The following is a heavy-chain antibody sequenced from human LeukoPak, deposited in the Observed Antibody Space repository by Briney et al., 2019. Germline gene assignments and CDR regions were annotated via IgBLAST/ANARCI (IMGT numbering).Heavy chain of an antibody. V-gene: IGHV3-7*04. CDR1: GFTFSSYW. J-gene: IGHJ4*02. Sequence: PGGSLRLSCAASGFTFSSYWMSWVRQAPGKGLEWVANMKQDGSEKYYVDSVKGRFTISRDNAKNSLYLQMNSLRAEDTAVYYCARDPYYYGSGNDYWGQGTLVTVSS. D-gene: IGHD3-10*01. CDR3: ARDPYYYGSGNDY. CDR2: MKQDGSEK.